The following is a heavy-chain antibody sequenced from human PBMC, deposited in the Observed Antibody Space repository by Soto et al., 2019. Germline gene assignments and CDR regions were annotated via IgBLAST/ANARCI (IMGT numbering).Heavy chain of an antibody. V-gene: IGHV3-7*01. J-gene: IGHJ6*02. CDR1: GFTFSSYC. Sequence: GGSLRLSCAASGFTFSSYCMSWVRQAPGKGLEWVANIKQDGSEKYYVDSVKGRFTISRDNAKNSLYLQMNSLRAEDTTVYYCARDKLVYCSGGSCYYYYYGMDVWGQGTTVTVSS. D-gene: IGHD2-15*01. CDR2: IKQDGSEK. CDR3: ARDKLVYCSGGSCYYYYYGMDV.